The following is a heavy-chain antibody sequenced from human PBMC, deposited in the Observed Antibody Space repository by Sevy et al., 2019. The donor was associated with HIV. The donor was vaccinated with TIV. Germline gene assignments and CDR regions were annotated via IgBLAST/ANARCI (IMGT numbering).Heavy chain of an antibody. D-gene: IGHD6-13*01. Sequence: GGSLRLSCAASGFTFSSYAMHWVRQAPGKGLEWVAVISYDGSNKYYADSVKGRFTISRDNSKNTLYLQMNSLRAEDTDVYYCVSLAAAGPNAYVDYWGQGTLVTVSS. CDR1: GFTFSSYA. V-gene: IGHV3-30-3*01. CDR3: VSLAAAGPNAYVDY. J-gene: IGHJ4*02. CDR2: ISYDGSNK.